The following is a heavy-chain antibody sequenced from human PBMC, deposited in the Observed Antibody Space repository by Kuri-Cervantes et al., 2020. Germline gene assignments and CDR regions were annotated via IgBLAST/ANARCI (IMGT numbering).Heavy chain of an antibody. D-gene: IGHD1-26*01. V-gene: IGHV3-48*02. CDR3: ARVTREWELRYFDY. CDR1: GFTFSSYE. CDR2: ISSSSSTI. Sequence: GESLKISCAASGFTFSSYEMNWVRQAPGKGLEWVSYISSSSSTIYYADSVKGRFTISRDNAKNSLYLQMNSLRDEDTAVYYCARVTREWELRYFDYWGQGTLVTVSS. J-gene: IGHJ4*02.